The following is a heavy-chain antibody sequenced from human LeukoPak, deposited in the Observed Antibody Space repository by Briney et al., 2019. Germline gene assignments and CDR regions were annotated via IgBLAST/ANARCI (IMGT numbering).Heavy chain of an antibody. CDR3: AKVLGVAVAGTVDY. V-gene: IGHV3-23*01. CDR1: GFTFSIYA. Sequence: PGGSLRLSCAASGFTFSIYAMSWVRQAPGKGLEWVSAISGSGGSTYYADSVKGRFTISRDNSKNTLYLQMNSLRAEDTAVYYCAKVLGVAVAGTVDYWGQGTLVTVSS. CDR2: ISGSGGST. D-gene: IGHD6-19*01. J-gene: IGHJ4*02.